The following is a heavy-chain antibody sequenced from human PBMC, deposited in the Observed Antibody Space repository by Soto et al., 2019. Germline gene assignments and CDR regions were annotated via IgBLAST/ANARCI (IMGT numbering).Heavy chain of an antibody. J-gene: IGHJ4*02. Sequence: VQLLESGGGLVQPGGSLRLSCAASGFTFRNYAMSWVRQAPGKGLEWVSTISGSNTNTYYADSEKGRFTISRDNSHNTLYLQLVSLRAEDTAVYYFTKQSCSLQRRWAPARNFDYWGQGALVTVPS. D-gene: IGHD1-1*01. V-gene: IGHV3-23*01. CDR1: GFTFRNYA. CDR2: ISGSNTNT. CDR3: TKQSCSLQRRWAPARNFDY.